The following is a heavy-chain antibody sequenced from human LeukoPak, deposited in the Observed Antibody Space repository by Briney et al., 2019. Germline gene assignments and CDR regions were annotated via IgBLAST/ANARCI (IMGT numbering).Heavy chain of an antibody. CDR3: ARSIPLWKQLRRDWFDP. J-gene: IGHJ5*02. V-gene: IGHV1-2*02. CDR2: INPNSGGT. CDR1: GYTFTGYY. Sequence: ASVKVSCKASGYTFTGYYMHWVRQAPGQGLEWMGWINPNSGGTNYAQKFRGRVTMTRDTSISTAYMELSRLRSDDTAVYYCARSIPLWKQLRRDWFDPWGQGTLVIVSS. D-gene: IGHD5-24*01.